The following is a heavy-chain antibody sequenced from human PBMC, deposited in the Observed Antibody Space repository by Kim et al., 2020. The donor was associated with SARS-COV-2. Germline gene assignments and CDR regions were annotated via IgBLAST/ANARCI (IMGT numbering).Heavy chain of an antibody. D-gene: IGHD3-3*01. CDR3: ARAESITIFGVVIDQLYYFDY. CDR2: INPNSGGT. J-gene: IGHJ4*02. V-gene: IGHV1-2*02. CDR1: GYTFTGYY. Sequence: ASVKVSCKASGYTFTGYYMHWVRQAPGQGLERMGWINPNSGGTNYAQKFQGRVTMTRDTSISTAYMELSRLRSDDTAVYYCARAESITIFGVVIDQLYYFDYWGQGTLVTVSS.